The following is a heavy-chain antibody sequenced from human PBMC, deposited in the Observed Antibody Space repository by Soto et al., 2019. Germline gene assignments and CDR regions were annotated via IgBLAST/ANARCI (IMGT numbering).Heavy chain of an antibody. CDR2: IWFDGSDK. CDR1: GFTFSTYG. D-gene: IGHD2-2*01. J-gene: IGHJ3*02. CDR3: ARLYCSAASGYSVGAFDI. V-gene: IGHV3-33*01. Sequence: QVQLVESGGGVVQPGRSLRLSCAASGFTFSTYGMHWVRQAPGKGLEWVALIWFDGSDKYYTESVKGRFTISRDNARSTVDVQMNRLRAEDTAVYDCARLYCSAASGYSVGAFDIRGQGTMVTVTS.